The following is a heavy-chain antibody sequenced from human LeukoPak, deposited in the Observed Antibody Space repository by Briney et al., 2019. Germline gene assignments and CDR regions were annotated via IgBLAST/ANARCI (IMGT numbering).Heavy chain of an antibody. Sequence: GGSLRLSCAASGFTFSGFWMSWVRQAPGKGLEWVSAISGSGGSTYYADSVKGRFTISRDNSKNPLYLQMNSLRAEDTAVYYCAKDVASVYYDYIWGSYRYFDYWGQGTLVTVSS. D-gene: IGHD3-16*02. CDR3: AKDVASVYYDYIWGSYRYFDY. CDR1: GFTFSGFW. CDR2: ISGSGGST. J-gene: IGHJ4*02. V-gene: IGHV3-23*01.